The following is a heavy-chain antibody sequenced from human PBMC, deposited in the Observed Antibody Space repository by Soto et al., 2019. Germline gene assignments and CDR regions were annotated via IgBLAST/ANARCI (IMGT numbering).Heavy chain of an antibody. V-gene: IGHV4-4*02. CDR3: ARVLRGWFDP. Sequence: SETLSLTCAVSGGSITSANWWTWVRQPPGGGLEWIGEISHSGITNYKASLKSRVTMSVDKTKNDVSLKLPSVTAADTAVYYCARVLRGWFDPWGQGTPVTVSS. J-gene: IGHJ5*02. CDR1: GGSITSANW. CDR2: ISHSGIT.